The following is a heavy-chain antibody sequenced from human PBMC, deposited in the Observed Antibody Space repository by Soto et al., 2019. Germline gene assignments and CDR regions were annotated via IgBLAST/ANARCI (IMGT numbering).Heavy chain of an antibody. Sequence: EVQLVESGGGLVQPGGSLRLSCAASGFTFSSYWMSWVRQAPGKGLEWVANIKQDGSEKYYVDSVKGRFTFSRDNAKNSLYLQMNSLRAEDTAVYYCAREGVVVAARYYYGMDVWGQGTTVTVSS. CDR3: AREGVVVAARYYYGMDV. J-gene: IGHJ6*02. D-gene: IGHD2-15*01. CDR2: IKQDGSEK. V-gene: IGHV3-7*01. CDR1: GFTFSSYW.